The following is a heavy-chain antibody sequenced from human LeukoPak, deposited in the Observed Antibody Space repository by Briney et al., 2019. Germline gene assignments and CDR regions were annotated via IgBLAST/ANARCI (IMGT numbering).Heavy chain of an antibody. CDR1: GDSVSSNSSA. CDR2: TYYRSKWYN. J-gene: IGHJ3*02. D-gene: IGHD6-25*01. V-gene: IGHV6-1*01. CDR3: ARFRLDAFDI. Sequence: SQTLSLTCAISGDSVSSNSSAWNWIRQSPSKGLEWMGRTYYRSKWYNDYAVSVKSRIIISPDTSKNQFSLQLNSVTPEDTAVYYCARFRLDAFDIWGQGTMVTVSS.